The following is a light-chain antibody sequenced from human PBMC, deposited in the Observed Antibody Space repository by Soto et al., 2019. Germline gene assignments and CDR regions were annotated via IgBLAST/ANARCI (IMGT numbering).Light chain of an antibody. Sequence: THSPWTLSLYPGEGATLSCRASQSVSSSYIAWYQQRPGQTPSLLIYGASTRATGIPARFSGSVSWAEFIPIISSLQSEDVAVYYCQQYNNWPRTFAQGTKVDIK. CDR3: QQYNNWPRT. CDR1: QSVSSS. V-gene: IGKV3-15*01. CDR2: GAS. J-gene: IGKJ1*01.